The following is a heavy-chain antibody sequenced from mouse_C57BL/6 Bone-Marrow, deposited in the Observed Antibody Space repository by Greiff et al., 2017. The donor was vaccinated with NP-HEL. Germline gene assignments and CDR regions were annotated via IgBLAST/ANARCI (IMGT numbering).Heavy chain of an antibody. CDR1: GFTFSSYA. J-gene: IGHJ3*01. D-gene: IGHD1-1*01. V-gene: IGHV5-9-1*02. CDR3: TRDGYYGSSPWFAY. CDR2: ISSGGDYI. Sequence: EVKVEESGEGLVKPGGSLKLSCAASGFTFSSYAMSWVRQTPEKRLEWVAYISSGGDYIYYADTVKGRFTISRDNARNTLYLQMSSLKSEDTAMYYCTRDGYYGSSPWFAYWGQGTLVTVSA.